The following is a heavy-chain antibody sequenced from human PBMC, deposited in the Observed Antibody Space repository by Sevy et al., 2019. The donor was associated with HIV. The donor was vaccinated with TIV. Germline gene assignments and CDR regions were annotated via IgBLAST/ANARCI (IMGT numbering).Heavy chain of an antibody. CDR2: ISYDGSNK. D-gene: IGHD2-15*01. CDR3: ARDITVVTRYNWFDP. Sequence: GGSLRLSCAASGFTFSSYAMHWVRQAPDKGLEWVAVISYDGSNKYYADSVKGRFTISRDNSKNTLYLQMNSLRAEDTAVYYCARDITVVTRYNWFDPWGQGTLVTVSS. V-gene: IGHV3-30-3*01. J-gene: IGHJ5*02. CDR1: GFTFSSYA.